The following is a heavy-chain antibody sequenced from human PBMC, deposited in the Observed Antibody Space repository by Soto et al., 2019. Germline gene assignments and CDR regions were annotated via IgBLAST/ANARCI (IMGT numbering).Heavy chain of an antibody. J-gene: IGHJ4*02. CDR2: ISSSSSYI. Sequence: EVQLVESGGGLVKPGGSLRLSCAASGFTFSSYSMNWVRQAPGKGLEWFSSISSSSSYIYYADSVKGPFTISRYNVKNSLYLQKNSLRDDDTAVYYCARDQPGYSYGYGLGYWGQGTLVTVSS. V-gene: IGHV3-21*01. CDR1: GFTFSSYS. D-gene: IGHD5-18*01. CDR3: ARDQPGYSYGYGLGY.